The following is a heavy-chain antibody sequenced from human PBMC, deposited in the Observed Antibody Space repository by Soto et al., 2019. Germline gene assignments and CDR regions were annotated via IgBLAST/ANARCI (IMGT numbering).Heavy chain of an antibody. CDR3: ARDFADIVVVVAATPNWFDP. D-gene: IGHD2-15*01. V-gene: IGHV1-18*01. CDR2: ISAYNGNT. J-gene: IGHJ5*02. Sequence: QVQLVQSGAEVMKPGASVKVSCKASGYTFTSYGISWVRQAPGQGLEWMGWISAYNGNTNYAQKLQSRVTMTTDTSTSTAYMELRSLRSDDTAVYYCARDFADIVVVVAATPNWFDPWGQGTLVTVSS. CDR1: GYTFTSYG.